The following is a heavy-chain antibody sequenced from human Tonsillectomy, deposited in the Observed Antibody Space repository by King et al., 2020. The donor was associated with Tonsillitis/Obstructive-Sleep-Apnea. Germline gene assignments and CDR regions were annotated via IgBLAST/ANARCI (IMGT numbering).Heavy chain of an antibody. Sequence: VQLVESGGGLVQPGGSLRLSCAASGFTLSNYAMSWVRQAPGKGLEWVSVFIGRGGYTYYADSVKGRFSISRDNSKNTLFLQMNSLRAEDTAVYYCARDILTGDACWGQGTLVTVSS. D-gene: IGHD3-9*01. CDR3: ARDILTGDAC. J-gene: IGHJ4*02. CDR1: GFTLSNYA. V-gene: IGHV3-23*04. CDR2: FIGRGGYT.